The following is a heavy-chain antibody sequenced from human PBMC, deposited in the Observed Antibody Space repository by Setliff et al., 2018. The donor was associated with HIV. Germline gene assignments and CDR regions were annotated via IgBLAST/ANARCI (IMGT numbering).Heavy chain of an antibody. CDR2: INNSGRI. J-gene: IGHJ1*01. V-gene: IGHV4-31*02. Sequence: PSETLSLTCSVSGGSISSSGYYWSWIRQHPGKGLEWIAYINNSGRIYYNPSLKSRVTISLDTSKNHFSLKLSSVTAADTAVYFCASHQWLVRGYFQYWGQGTLVTVSS. D-gene: IGHD6-19*01. CDR3: ASHQWLVRGYFQY. CDR1: GGSISSSGYY.